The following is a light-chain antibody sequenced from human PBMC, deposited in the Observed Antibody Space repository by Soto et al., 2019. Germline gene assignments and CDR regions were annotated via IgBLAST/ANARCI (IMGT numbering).Light chain of an antibody. CDR2: AAS. CDR1: QSMSNY. J-gene: IGKJ1*01. Sequence: DVQMSHSAASLSASIRDGVTITCRASQSMSNYLNWYQQKPGKAPKLLIYAASSLQSGVPSRFSGSGSGTDFTLTISSLQPEDFATYKSAQSYSTPRTFAQGTKVDVK. V-gene: IGKV1-39*01. CDR3: AQSYSTPRT.